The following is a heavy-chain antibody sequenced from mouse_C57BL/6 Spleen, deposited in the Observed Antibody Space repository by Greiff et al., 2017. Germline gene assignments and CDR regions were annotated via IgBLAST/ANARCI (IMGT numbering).Heavy chain of an antibody. V-gene: IGHV1-59*01. CDR1: GYTFTSYW. J-gene: IGHJ4*01. Sequence: QVQLQQPGAELVRPGTSVKLSCKASGYTFTSYWMHWVKQRPGQGLEWIGVIDPSDSSTNYNQKFKGKATLTVDTSSSTAYMQLSSLTSEDSAVYYCARRAGTEYYYAMDYWGQGTSVTVSS. D-gene: IGHD4-1*01. CDR2: IDPSDSST. CDR3: ARRAGTEYYYAMDY.